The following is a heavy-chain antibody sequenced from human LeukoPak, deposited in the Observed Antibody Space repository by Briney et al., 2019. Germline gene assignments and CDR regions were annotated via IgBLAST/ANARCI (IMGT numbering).Heavy chain of an antibody. Sequence: SETLSLTCAVYGGSFSGYYWSWIRQPAGKGLEWIGRIYTSGSTNYNPSLKSRVTMSVDTSKNQFSLKLSSVTAADTAVYYCARGSSYCSGGSCLDYWGQGTLVTVSS. J-gene: IGHJ4*02. D-gene: IGHD2-15*01. CDR3: ARGSSYCSGGSCLDY. CDR2: IYTSGST. CDR1: GGSFSGYY. V-gene: IGHV4-59*10.